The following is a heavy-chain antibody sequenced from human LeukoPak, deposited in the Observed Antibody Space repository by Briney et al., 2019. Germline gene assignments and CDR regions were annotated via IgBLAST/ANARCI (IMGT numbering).Heavy chain of an antibody. Sequence: SETLSLTCTVSGGSISSSRYYWGWIRQPPGKGLEWIGSIYYSGSTYYNPSLKSRVTISVDTSKNQFSLKLSSVTAADTAVYYCARLAPFGTVTTRAFDIWGQGTMVTVSS. CDR3: ARLAPFGTVTTRAFDI. D-gene: IGHD4-17*01. CDR1: GGSISSSRYY. CDR2: IYYSGST. J-gene: IGHJ3*02. V-gene: IGHV4-39*07.